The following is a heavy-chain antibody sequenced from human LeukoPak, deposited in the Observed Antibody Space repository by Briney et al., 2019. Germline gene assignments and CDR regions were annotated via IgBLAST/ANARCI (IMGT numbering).Heavy chain of an antibody. J-gene: IGHJ6*02. CDR3: ARVGGRGNYYYYYGMDV. CDR2: INPNSGGT. D-gene: IGHD3-16*01. Sequence: ASVKVSCKASGYTFTGYYMHWVRQAPGQGLEWMGWINPNSGGTNYAQKFQGRVTMTRDTSISTAYMEPSRLRSDDTAVYYCARVGGRGNYYYYYGMDVWGQGTTVTVSS. CDR1: GYTFTGYY. V-gene: IGHV1-2*02.